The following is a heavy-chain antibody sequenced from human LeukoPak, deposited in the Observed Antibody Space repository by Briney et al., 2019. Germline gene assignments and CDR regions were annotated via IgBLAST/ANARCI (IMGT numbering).Heavy chain of an antibody. CDR1: GHTFTGYY. J-gene: IGHJ4*02. Sequence: ASVKVSCKASGHTFTGYYMHWVRQAPGQGLEWMGWINPNSGGTNYAQKFQGRVTMTRDTSISTAYMELSRLRSDDTAVYYCARDAGIAVAGTNDYWGQGTLVTVSS. CDR3: ARDAGIAVAGTNDY. CDR2: INPNSGGT. D-gene: IGHD6-19*01. V-gene: IGHV1-2*02.